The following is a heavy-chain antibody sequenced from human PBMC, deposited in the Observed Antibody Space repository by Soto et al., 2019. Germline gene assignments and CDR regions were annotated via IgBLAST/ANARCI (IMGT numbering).Heavy chain of an antibody. CDR1: GGSISTVGHY. Sequence: SETLSLTCSVSGGSISTVGHYWTWIRQPPGKGLEWIGSIYHTGSTYYSKSLRSRLTISIDTSKSQFSLRLSSVTAADTAVYYCARANGTLWSRNCDYWGQGSLVTVSS. V-gene: IGHV4-31*03. CDR2: IYHTGST. J-gene: IGHJ4*02. CDR3: ARANGTLWSRNCDY. D-gene: IGHD1-26*01.